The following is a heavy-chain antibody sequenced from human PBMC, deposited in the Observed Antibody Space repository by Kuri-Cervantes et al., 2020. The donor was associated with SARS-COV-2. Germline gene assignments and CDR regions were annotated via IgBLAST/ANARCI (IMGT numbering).Heavy chain of an antibody. J-gene: IGHJ4*02. V-gene: IGHV1-18*04. Sequence: ASVKVSCKASGYTFTSYGISWVRQAPGQGLEWMGWISAYNGNTNYAQKLQGRVTMTTDTSTSTAYMELRSLRSDDTAVYYCARGNSMVRGVIIRERHYFDYWGQGTLVTVSS. D-gene: IGHD3-10*01. CDR3: ARGNSMVRGVIIRERHYFDY. CDR1: GYTFTSYG. CDR2: ISAYNGNT.